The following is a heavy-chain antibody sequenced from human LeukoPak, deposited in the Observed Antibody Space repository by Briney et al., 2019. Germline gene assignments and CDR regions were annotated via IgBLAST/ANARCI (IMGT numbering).Heavy chain of an antibody. CDR3: ARQVYSEPGAFDI. CDR1: GFTFSDYY. CDR2: ISSSSSYT. D-gene: IGHD1-26*01. Sequence: GGSLRLSCAASGFTFSDYYMSWIRQAPGKGLEWVSYISSSSSYTNYADSVKGRFTISRDNAKNSLYLQMNSLRAEDTAVYYCARQVYSEPGAFDIWGQGTMVTVSS. J-gene: IGHJ3*02. V-gene: IGHV3-11*03.